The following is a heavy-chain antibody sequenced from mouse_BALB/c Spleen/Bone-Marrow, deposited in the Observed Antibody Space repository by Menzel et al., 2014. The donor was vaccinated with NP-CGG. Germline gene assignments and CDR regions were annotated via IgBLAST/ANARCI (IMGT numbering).Heavy chain of an antibody. CDR3: ARHYFDY. Sequence: QVQLQQSGAELVRPGTSVKVSCKASGYAFTNYLIEWVKQRPGQGLEWIGVINPGSGGTNYNEKFKGKATLTADKSSSTAYMQLSSLTSDDSAVYFCARHYFDYRGQGTTLTVSS. CDR2: INPGSGGT. CDR1: GYAFTNYL. J-gene: IGHJ2*01. V-gene: IGHV1-54*01.